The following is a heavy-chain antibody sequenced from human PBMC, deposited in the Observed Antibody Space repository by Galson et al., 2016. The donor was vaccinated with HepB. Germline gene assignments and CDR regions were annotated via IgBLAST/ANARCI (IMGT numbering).Heavy chain of an antibody. V-gene: IGHV3-74*03. Sequence: SLRLSCAASGFPFSVHRMNWVRQVPGKGLMWLSHINSDGSITTYADSVRGRFSISRDNAKNTLYLHMNGLRAEDTAHYYCALEKIYVGSLDVWGQGTTVTVSS. CDR2: INSDGSIT. CDR1: GFPFSVHR. CDR3: ALEKIYVGSLDV. J-gene: IGHJ6*02. D-gene: IGHD3-10*01.